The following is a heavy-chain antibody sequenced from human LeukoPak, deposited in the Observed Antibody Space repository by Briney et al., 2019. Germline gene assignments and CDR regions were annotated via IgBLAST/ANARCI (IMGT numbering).Heavy chain of an antibody. J-gene: IGHJ4*02. CDR2: VSVYYGNT. CDR3: ATSITAAPKLYYFDY. V-gene: IGHV1-18*01. CDR1: GYTFTTNG. Sequence: ASVKVSCKVSGYTFTTNGISWVRQAPGQGLEWLGWVSVYYGNTKYAQKIQGRVSMTTDTSTSTAYMELRSLRSDDTAVYYCATSITAAPKLYYFDYWGQGTLVTVSS. D-gene: IGHD6-25*01.